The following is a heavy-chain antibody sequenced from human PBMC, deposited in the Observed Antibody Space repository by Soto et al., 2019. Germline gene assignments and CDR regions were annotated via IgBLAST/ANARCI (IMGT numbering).Heavy chain of an antibody. CDR1: GFTFSSYS. J-gene: IGHJ6*02. D-gene: IGHD2-15*01. CDR3: ARDLHCSGGSCFYYYYYGMDV. V-gene: IGHV3-48*02. Sequence: GGSLRLSCAASGFTFSSYSMNWVRQAPGKGLEWVSYISSSSSTIYYADSVKGRFTISRDNAKNSLYLQMNSLRDEDTAVYYCARDLHCSGGSCFYYYYYGMDVWGQGTTVTVSS. CDR2: ISSSSSTI.